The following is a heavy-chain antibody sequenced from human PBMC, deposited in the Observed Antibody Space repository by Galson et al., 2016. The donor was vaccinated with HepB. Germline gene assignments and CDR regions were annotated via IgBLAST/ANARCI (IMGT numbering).Heavy chain of an antibody. CDR3: ARDGYVYTLDQ. Sequence: SETLSLTCTVSSGSVNSGRYYWSWIRQTPGKRLEWIGYAHYTGGSDYNPSLKSRVTISVDTSKNQFSLNLRSLTAADTAVYYCARDGYVYTLDQWGQGILVTVSS. CDR2: AHYTGGS. CDR1: SGSVNSGRYY. V-gene: IGHV4-61*01. D-gene: IGHD5/OR15-5a*01. J-gene: IGHJ4*02.